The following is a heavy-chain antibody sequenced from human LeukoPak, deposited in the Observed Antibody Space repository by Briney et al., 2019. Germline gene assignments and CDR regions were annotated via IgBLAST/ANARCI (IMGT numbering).Heavy chain of an antibody. D-gene: IGHD5-12*01. V-gene: IGHV2-70*11. CDR3: ARIYRGNNWPFDY. Sequence: SGPALVKPTQTLTLTCTFSGFSLSTSGMCVSWIRQPPGKALEWLARIDWDDDKYYSTSLKTRLTISKDTTKNRVVLTMTNMDPVDTATYYCARIYRGNNWPFDYWGQGTLVTVPS. CDR2: IDWDDDK. J-gene: IGHJ4*02. CDR1: GFSLSTSGMC.